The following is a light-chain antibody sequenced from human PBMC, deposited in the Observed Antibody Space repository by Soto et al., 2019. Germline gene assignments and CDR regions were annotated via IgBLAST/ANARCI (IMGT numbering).Light chain of an antibody. CDR3: QQFSSYPLT. CDR1: QRVSSNF. Sequence: DIVLTQSPGTLSLSPAARATLSCRASQRVSSNFLAWYQQKPGRAPRLLIYDASSRATGIPDRCSGGGSGTDFTLTSSRLEPEDFAVYYCQQFSSYPLTFGGGTKVDIK. V-gene: IGKV3-20*01. CDR2: DAS. J-gene: IGKJ4*01.